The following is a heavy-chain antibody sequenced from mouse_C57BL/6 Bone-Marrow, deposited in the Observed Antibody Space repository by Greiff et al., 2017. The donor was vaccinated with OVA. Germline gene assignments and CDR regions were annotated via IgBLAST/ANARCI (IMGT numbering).Heavy chain of an antibody. CDR2: IRLKSDNYAT. V-gene: IGHV6-3*01. CDR3: TGSSRFAY. D-gene: IGHD1-1*01. CDR1: GFTFSNYW. J-gene: IGHJ3*01. Sequence: EVQLVESGGGLVQPGGSMKLSCVASGFTFSNYWMNWVRQSPEKGLEWVAQIRLKSDNYATHYAESVKGRFTISRDDSKSSVYLQMNNLRAEDTGIYYCTGSSRFAYWGQGTLVTVSA.